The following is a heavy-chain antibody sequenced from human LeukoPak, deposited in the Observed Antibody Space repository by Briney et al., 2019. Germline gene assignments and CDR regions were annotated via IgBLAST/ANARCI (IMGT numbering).Heavy chain of an antibody. CDR2: IYTSGST. J-gene: IGHJ4*02. Sequence: SETLSLTCTVSGGSISSGSYYWSWIRQPAGTGLEWIGRIYTSGSTNYNPSLKSRVTISVDTSKNQFSLKLSSVTAADTAVYYCARGDYYNSSGYYKHLLPFDYWGQGTLVTVSS. CDR3: ARGDYYNSSGYYKHLLPFDY. D-gene: IGHD3-22*01. CDR1: GGSISSGSYY. V-gene: IGHV4-61*02.